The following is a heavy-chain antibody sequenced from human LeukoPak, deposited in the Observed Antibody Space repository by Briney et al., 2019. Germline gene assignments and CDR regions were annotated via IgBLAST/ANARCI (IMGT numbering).Heavy chain of an antibody. CDR1: GGSFSGYY. J-gene: IGHJ4*02. CDR3: ARGPIREYYHGSGSYIFYY. V-gene: IGHV4-34*01. CDR2: INHSGST. Sequence: SETLSLTCAVYGGSFSGYYWSWIRQPPGKGLEWIGEINHSGSTNYNPSLKSRVTISVDTSKNQFSLKLSSVTAADTAVYYCARGPIREYYHGSGSYIFYYWGQGTLVTVSS. D-gene: IGHD3-10*01.